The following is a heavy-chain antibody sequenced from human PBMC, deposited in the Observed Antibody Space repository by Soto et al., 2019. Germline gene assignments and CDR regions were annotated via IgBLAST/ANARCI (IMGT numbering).Heavy chain of an antibody. CDR3: ARQSYSSSSGVGY. D-gene: IGHD6-6*01. CDR2: INHSGST. CDR1: GGSFSGYY. V-gene: IGHV4-34*01. J-gene: IGHJ4*02. Sequence: QVQLQQWGAGLLKPSETLSLTCAVYGGSFSGYYWSWIRQPPGKGLEWIGEINHSGSTNYNPSLKSRVTISVDTSKNQFSLKLSSVTAADTAVYYCARQSYSSSSGVGYWGQGTLVTVSS.